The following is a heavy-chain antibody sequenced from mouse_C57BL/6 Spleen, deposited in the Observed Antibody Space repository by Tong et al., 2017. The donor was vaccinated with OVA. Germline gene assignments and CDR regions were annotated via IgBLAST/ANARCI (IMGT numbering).Heavy chain of an antibody. CDR2: IDPETGGT. D-gene: IGHD4-1*01. Sequence: VQLQESGAELVRPGASVTLSCKASGYTFTDYEMHWVKQTPVHGLEWIGAIDPETGGTAYNQKFKGKATLTADKSSSTAYMELRSLTSEDSAVYYCTKLGSFDYWGQGTTLTVSS. V-gene: IGHV1-15*01. CDR3: TKLGSFDY. CDR1: GYTFTDYE. J-gene: IGHJ2*01.